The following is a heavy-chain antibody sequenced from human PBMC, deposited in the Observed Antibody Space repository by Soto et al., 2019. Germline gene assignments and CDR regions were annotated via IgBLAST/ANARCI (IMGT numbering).Heavy chain of an antibody. CDR1: GFTFSNYA. CDR2: VSATAGTT. J-gene: IGHJ4*02. Sequence: DVQLVDSGGGLVQPGGSLRLSCAASGFTFSNYAMSWVRQAPGKGLVWVSLVSATAGTTYYTDSVKGRFTISRDNSRNTVYMQMNSLRADDTDVYYCAKDRLAGGFDYWGQGTLVTVSS. D-gene: IGHD3-16*01. CDR3: AKDRLAGGFDY. V-gene: IGHV3-23*04.